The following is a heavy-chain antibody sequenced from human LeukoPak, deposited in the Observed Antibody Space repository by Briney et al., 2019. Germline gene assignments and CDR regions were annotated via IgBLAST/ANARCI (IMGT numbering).Heavy chain of an antibody. D-gene: IGHD6-19*01. CDR3: ARDRSSGYFFDY. CDR1: GGSMSTYY. CDR2: IYYSGST. J-gene: IGHJ4*02. Sequence: SETLSLTCTVSGGSMSTYYWSWIRQPPGKGLEWIGYIYYSGSTNSNPSLKSRVTISVDTSTNQFYLKLSSVTAADTAMYFCARDRSSGYFFDYWGLGTLVTVSS. V-gene: IGHV4-59*01.